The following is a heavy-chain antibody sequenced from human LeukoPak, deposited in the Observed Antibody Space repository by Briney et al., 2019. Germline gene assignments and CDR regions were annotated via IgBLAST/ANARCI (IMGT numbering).Heavy chain of an antibody. J-gene: IGHJ3*01. CDR3: ARDDMLERPSFDV. V-gene: IGHV3-11*01. CDR2: IRYSATDI. CDR1: GLPFSDYY. Sequence: GGSLRLSCATSGLPFSDYYMSWIRQAPGKGLEWISYIRYSATDIYHADSVKGRFTISRDNARKSLYLQMNSLRADDTAVYYCARDDMLERPSFDVWGQGTMVTVSS. D-gene: IGHD1-1*01.